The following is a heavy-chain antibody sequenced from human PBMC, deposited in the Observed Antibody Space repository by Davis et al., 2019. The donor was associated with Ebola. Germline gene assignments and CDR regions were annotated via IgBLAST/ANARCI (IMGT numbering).Heavy chain of an antibody. J-gene: IGHJ4*02. Sequence: MPSETLSLTCTVSGGSISSGDYYWSWIRQPPGKGLEWIGYIYYSGSTYYNPSLKSRVTISVDTSKNQFSLKLSSVTAADTAVYYCARHGPGLLWFGESVDWGQGTLVTVSS. CDR1: GGSISSGDYY. V-gene: IGHV4-30-4*01. D-gene: IGHD3-10*01. CDR2: IYYSGST. CDR3: ARHGPGLLWFGESVD.